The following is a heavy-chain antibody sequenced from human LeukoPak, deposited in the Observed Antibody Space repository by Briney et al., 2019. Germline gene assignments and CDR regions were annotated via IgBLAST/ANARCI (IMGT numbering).Heavy chain of an antibody. CDR3: ARWFCSGSSCYYDH. CDR2: ISGSGGST. V-gene: IGHV3-23*01. CDR1: GFTFSSYA. D-gene: IGHD2-2*01. J-gene: IGHJ5*02. Sequence: GGSLRLSCAASGFTFSSYAMSWVRQAPGKGLEWVSAISGSGGSTYYADSVKGRFTISRDNSKNTLYLQMNSLRAEDTAVYYCARWFCSGSSCYYDHWGQGTLVTVSS.